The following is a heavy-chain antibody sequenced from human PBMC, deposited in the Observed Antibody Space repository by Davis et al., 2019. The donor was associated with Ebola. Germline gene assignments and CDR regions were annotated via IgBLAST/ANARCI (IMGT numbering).Heavy chain of an antibody. Sequence: GGSLRLSCAASGFTFSSYWMHWVRQAPGKGLEWVANIKQDGSEKYYVDSVKGRFTISRDNAKNSLYLQMNSLRAEDTAVYYCARVFVLRFLEWLSGNGMDVWGQGTTVTVSS. CDR3: ARVFVLRFLEWLSGNGMDV. J-gene: IGHJ6*02. D-gene: IGHD3-3*01. V-gene: IGHV3-7*03. CDR2: IKQDGSEK. CDR1: GFTFSSYW.